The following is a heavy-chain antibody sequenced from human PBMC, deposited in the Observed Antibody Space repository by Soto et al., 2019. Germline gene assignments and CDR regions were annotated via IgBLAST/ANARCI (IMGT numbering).Heavy chain of an antibody. CDR1: GGSISSYY. CDR3: ARSWLRNWNDRPYYCMDF. J-gene: IGHJ6*04. Sequence: QVQLQDSGPGLVKPSETLSLTCTVSGGSISSYYLSWIRQPPGKGLEWFGYIYYSGSTNYNPSLKTRVTLTVDTSKHPLCLKLSSATAADTAVYSCARSWLRNWNDRPYYCMDFWDKGTAVTVSS. V-gene: IGHV4-59*01. CDR2: IYYSGST. D-gene: IGHD1-1*01.